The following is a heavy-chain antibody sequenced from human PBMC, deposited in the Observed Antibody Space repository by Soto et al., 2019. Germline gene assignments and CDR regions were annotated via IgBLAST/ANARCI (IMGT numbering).Heavy chain of an antibody. Sequence: SSETLSLTXTVSGGSISSYYWSWIRQPPGKGLEWTGYIYYSGSTNYNPSLKSRVTISVDTSKNQFSLKLSSVTAADTAVYYCARVWYSSGWWDGYGMDVWGQGTTVTVSS. CDR1: GGSISSYY. J-gene: IGHJ6*02. D-gene: IGHD6-19*01. V-gene: IGHV4-59*01. CDR3: ARVWYSSGWWDGYGMDV. CDR2: IYYSGST.